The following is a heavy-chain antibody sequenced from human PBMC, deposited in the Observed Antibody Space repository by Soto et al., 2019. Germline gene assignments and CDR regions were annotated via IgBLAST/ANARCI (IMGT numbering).Heavy chain of an antibody. Sequence: SETLSLTCTVSGGSISSSSYYWGWIRQPPGKGLEWIGSIYYSGSTYYNPSLKSRVTISVDTSKNQFSLKLSSVTAADTAVYYCARQVAATPPWFDPWGQGTLVTVSS. D-gene: IGHD2-15*01. CDR3: ARQVAATPPWFDP. CDR1: GGSISSSSYY. V-gene: IGHV4-39*01. CDR2: IYYSGST. J-gene: IGHJ5*02.